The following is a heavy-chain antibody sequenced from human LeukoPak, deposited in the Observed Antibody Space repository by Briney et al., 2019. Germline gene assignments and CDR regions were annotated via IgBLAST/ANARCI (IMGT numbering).Heavy chain of an antibody. V-gene: IGHV1-69*13. CDR3: ARGGYTYYYGSGSLVDY. Sequence: SVNVSCKASGGTLSTYAISWVRQAPGPGREWLGGIIPIFGTANYAQKFQGRVTITADECTSTAYMELSSLRSEDTAVYYCARGGYTYYYGSGSLVDYWGQGTLVTVSS. CDR2: IIPIFGTA. J-gene: IGHJ4*02. D-gene: IGHD3-10*01. CDR1: GGTLSTYA.